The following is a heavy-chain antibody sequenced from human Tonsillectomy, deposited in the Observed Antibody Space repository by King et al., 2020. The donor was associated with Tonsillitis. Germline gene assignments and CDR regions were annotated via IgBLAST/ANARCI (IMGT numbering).Heavy chain of an antibody. J-gene: IGHJ4*02. V-gene: IGHV3-49*03. CDR1: GFTFGDYA. D-gene: IGHD1-20*01. CDR3: SRCNWTDFYYFDY. Sequence: VQLVESGGGLVQPGRSLRLSCTASGFTFGDYAMSWFRQAPGKGLEWVGFIRSKAYGGTTESAASVKGRFTFSRDDSKSVAYLQMNSLKTDDTAVYYCSRCNWTDFYYFDYWGQGTLVTVSS. CDR2: IRSKAYGGTT.